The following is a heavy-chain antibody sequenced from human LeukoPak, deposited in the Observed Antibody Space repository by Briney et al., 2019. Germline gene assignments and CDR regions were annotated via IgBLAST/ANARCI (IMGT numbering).Heavy chain of an antibody. CDR2: IYYSGST. J-gene: IGHJ4*02. D-gene: IGHD5-24*01. CDR3: ASRDGYNYVFDY. CDR1: GGSISSSSYY. V-gene: IGHV4-39*07. Sequence: SETLSLTCTVSGGSISSSSYYWGWLRQPPGKGLEWIGSIYYSGSTYYNPSLKSRVTISVDTSKNQFSLKLSSVTAADTAVYYCASRDGYNYVFDYWGQGTLVTVPS.